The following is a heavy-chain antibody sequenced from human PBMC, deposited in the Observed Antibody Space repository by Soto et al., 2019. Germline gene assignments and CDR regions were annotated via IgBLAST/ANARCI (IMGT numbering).Heavy chain of an antibody. Sequence: QAPGKGLEWVSSISSSSSYIYYADSVKGRFTISRDNAKNSLYLQVNSLRAEDTAVYYCAREGIAAALDYWGQGTLVTVSS. D-gene: IGHD6-13*01. CDR2: ISSSSSYI. J-gene: IGHJ4*02. CDR3: AREGIAAALDY. V-gene: IGHV3-21*01.